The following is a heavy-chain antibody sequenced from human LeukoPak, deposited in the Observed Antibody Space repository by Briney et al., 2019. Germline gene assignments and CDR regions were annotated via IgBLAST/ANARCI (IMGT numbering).Heavy chain of an antibody. D-gene: IGHD6-6*01. CDR2: INPDSGGT. Sequence: ASVKVSCKASGYTFTSYGISWVRQAPGQGLEWMGWINPDSGGTNYAQKFQGRVTMTRDTSISTAYMELSRLGSDDTAVYYCARVGVDEYSSSSGLNYYYYYYMDVWGKGTTVTVSS. J-gene: IGHJ6*03. CDR1: GYTFTSYG. V-gene: IGHV1-2*02. CDR3: ARVGVDEYSSSSGLNYYYYYYMDV.